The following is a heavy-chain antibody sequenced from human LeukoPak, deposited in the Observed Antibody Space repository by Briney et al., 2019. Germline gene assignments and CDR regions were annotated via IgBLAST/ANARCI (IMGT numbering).Heavy chain of an antibody. J-gene: IGHJ4*02. D-gene: IGHD4-17*01. CDR2: ISYDGSNK. Sequence: GRSLRLSCAASGFTFSSYGMHWVRQAPGKGLEWVAVISYDGSNKYYADSVKGRFTISRDNSKNTLYLQMNSLRAEGTAVYYCAKGYGDEFTLPFDYWGQGTLVTVSS. V-gene: IGHV3-30*18. CDR1: GFTFSSYG. CDR3: AKGYGDEFTLPFDY.